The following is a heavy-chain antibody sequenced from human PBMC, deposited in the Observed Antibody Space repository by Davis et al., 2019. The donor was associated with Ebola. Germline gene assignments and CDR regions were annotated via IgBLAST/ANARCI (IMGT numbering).Heavy chain of an antibody. CDR1: GYTFTGYY. J-gene: IGHJ6*02. Sequence: ASVKVSCKASGYTFTGYYMHWVRQAPGQGLEWMGWINPNSGGTNYAQNFQGMVTMNRATSISTAYMGLSRLRSDDTAVYYCAGDSDFVVVPAAMLYYYGMDVWGQGTTVTVSS. CDR3: AGDSDFVVVPAAMLYYYGMDV. D-gene: IGHD2-2*01. V-gene: IGHV1-2*02. CDR2: INPNSGGT.